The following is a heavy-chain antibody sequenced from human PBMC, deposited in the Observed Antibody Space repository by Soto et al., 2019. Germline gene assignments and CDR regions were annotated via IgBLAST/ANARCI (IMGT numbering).Heavy chain of an antibody. Sequence: GGSLRLSCAASGFTFSDYYMSWIRQAPGKGLEWVSYISSSGSTIYYADSVKGRFTISRDNAKNSLYLQMNSLRAEDTAVYYCARVHSSYYYYYYYMDVWGKGTTVTVSS. J-gene: IGHJ6*03. D-gene: IGHD6-6*01. CDR3: ARVHSSYYYYYYYMDV. CDR2: ISSSGSTI. V-gene: IGHV3-11*01. CDR1: GFTFSDYY.